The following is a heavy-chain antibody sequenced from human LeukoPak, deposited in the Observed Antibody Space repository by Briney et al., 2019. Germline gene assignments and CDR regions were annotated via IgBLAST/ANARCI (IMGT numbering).Heavy chain of an antibody. CDR1: GGTFSSYA. Sequence: ASVKVSCKASGGTFSSYAINWVRQAPGQGLEWMGWINPNSGGTNYAQKFQGRVTMTRDTSISTAYMELSRLRSDDTAVYYCARAGYYGSGRRWFDPWGQGTLVTVSS. V-gene: IGHV1-2*02. CDR3: ARAGYYGSGRRWFDP. J-gene: IGHJ5*02. CDR2: INPNSGGT. D-gene: IGHD3-10*01.